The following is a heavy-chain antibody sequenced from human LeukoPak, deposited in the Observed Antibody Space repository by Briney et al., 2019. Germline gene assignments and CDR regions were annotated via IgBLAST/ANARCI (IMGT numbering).Heavy chain of an antibody. CDR1: GYTFTSNY. CDR3: ARDQEGFDY. J-gene: IGHJ4*02. V-gene: IGHV1-46*01. Sequence: ASVKVSCKASGYTFTSNYIHWVRQAPGQGLEWMGMIYPRDGSTSYARKFQGRVSVTRDTSTSTVHMELSGLRSEDTAVYYCARDQEGFDYWGQGTLVTVSS. CDR2: IYPRDGST.